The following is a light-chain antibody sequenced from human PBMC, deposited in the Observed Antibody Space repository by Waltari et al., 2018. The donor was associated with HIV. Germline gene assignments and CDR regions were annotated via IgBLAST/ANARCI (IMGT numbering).Light chain of an antibody. CDR1: NLGDKY. CDR2: QNG. Sequence: SYDLTQPPSVSVSPGQTASITCSGHNLGDKYASWYQQRTGQSPVLVIYQNGKRPAWIPERFSGSNSGNTATLTISGTQAMDEADYYCQAWDSSTVIFGGGTKLTVL. V-gene: IGLV3-1*01. J-gene: IGLJ2*01. CDR3: QAWDSSTVI.